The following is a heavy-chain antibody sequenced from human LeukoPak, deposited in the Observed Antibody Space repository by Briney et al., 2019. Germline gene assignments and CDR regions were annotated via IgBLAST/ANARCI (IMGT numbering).Heavy chain of an antibody. CDR3: TTSITMVRGARHY. V-gene: IGHV3-15*01. CDR1: GFTFSNAW. D-gene: IGHD3-10*01. Sequence: GGSVRLSCAASGFTFSNAWMSWVRQAPGKGLEWVGRIKSKTDGGTTDYAAPVKGRFTISRDDSKNTLYLQMNSLKTEDTAVYYCTTSITMVRGARHYWGQGTLVTVSS. CDR2: IKSKTDGGTT. J-gene: IGHJ4*02.